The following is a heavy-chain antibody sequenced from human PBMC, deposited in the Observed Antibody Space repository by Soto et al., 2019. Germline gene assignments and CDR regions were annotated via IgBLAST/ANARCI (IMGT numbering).Heavy chain of an antibody. D-gene: IGHD2-2*01. Sequence: SETLSLTCAVSGGSIISGGYSWSLIRQPPGKGLEWIGYMYHSGSTYYNPSLKSRVTISIDRSKNQFSLKLSSVTAADTAGYYCAGVPDYWGQGILVTVSS. CDR2: MYHSGST. V-gene: IGHV4-30-2*01. J-gene: IGHJ4*02. CDR1: GGSIISGGYS. CDR3: AGVPDY.